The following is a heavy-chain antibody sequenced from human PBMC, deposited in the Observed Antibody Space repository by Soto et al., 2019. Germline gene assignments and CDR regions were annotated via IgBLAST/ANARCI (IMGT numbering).Heavy chain of an antibody. J-gene: IGHJ6*03. CDR3: ARAGYSSGSYYKDYYYMDV. Sequence: GGSLRLSCAASGFTFSSYDMHWVRQATGKGLEWVSAIGTAGDTYYPGSVKGRFTISRENAKNSLYLQMNSLRAGDTDVYYCARAGYSSGSYYKDYYYMDVWGKGTTVTVSS. CDR1: GFTFSSYD. CDR2: IGTAGDT. D-gene: IGHD3-10*01. V-gene: IGHV3-13*01.